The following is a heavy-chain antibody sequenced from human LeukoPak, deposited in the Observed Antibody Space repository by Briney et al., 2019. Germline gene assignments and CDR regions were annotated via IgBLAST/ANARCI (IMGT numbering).Heavy chain of an antibody. CDR1: GGSISSSSYY. CDR2: INYGGNT. CDR3: ARLWSTSCKGGSCPHQPNY. D-gene: IGHD2-15*01. Sequence: PSETLSLTCTVSGGSISSSSYYWGWIRQPPGKGLEWIGTINYGGNTYYNLSFKSRVIIFLDTSKNQFSLKLSSVTAADTAVYYCARLWSTSCKGGSCPHQPNYWGQGTRVTVPS. V-gene: IGHV4-39*01. J-gene: IGHJ4*02.